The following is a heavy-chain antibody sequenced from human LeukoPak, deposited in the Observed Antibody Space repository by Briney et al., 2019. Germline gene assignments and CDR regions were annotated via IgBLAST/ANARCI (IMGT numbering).Heavy chain of an antibody. CDR1: GDSFSGYS. V-gene: IGHV4-34*01. D-gene: IGHD1-26*01. J-gene: IGHJ6*03. Sequence: SETLSLTCAVYGDSFSGYSWSWIRQPPGKGLEWIGEINHGGRTNYNPSLKRRVTMAVDTSKNQFSLKLTSVTAADTAIYYCARTYEIVGGSAFYNYFYYMDVWGKGTTVIISS. CDR2: INHGGRT. CDR3: ARTYEIVGGSAFYNYFYYMDV.